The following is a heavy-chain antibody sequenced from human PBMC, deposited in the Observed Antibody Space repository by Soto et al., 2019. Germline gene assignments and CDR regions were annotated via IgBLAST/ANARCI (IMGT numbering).Heavy chain of an antibody. Sequence: QVQLVESGGGVVQPGRSLRLSCAASGFTFSSYGMHWVRQAPGKGLEWVAVISYDGSNKYYADSVKCRFTISRDNSKNTMYLQMNSLRAEETAVEYCAKEWSSVDGVYVGEFVYWGQGTLVTVSS. CDR3: AKEWSSVDGVYVGEFVY. CDR1: GFTFSSYG. D-gene: IGHD4-17*01. CDR2: ISYDGSNK. J-gene: IGHJ4*02. V-gene: IGHV3-30*18.